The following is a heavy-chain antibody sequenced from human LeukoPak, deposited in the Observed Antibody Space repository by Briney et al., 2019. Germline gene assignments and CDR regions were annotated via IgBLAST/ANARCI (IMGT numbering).Heavy chain of an antibody. CDR2: IYYSGST. CDR3: AGGRWSGYYRAFDI. CDR1: GGSISSYY. J-gene: IGHJ3*02. Sequence: PSETLSLTCTVPGGSISSYYWSWIRQPPGKGLEWIGYIYYSGSTNYNPSLKSRVTISVDTSKNQFSLKLSSVTAADTAVYYCAGGRWSGYYRAFDIWGQGTMVTVSS. D-gene: IGHD3-3*01. V-gene: IGHV4-59*01.